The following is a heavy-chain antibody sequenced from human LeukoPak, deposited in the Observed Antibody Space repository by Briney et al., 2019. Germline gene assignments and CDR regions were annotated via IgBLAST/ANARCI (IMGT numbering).Heavy chain of an antibody. V-gene: IGHV1-46*01. Sequence: ASVKVSCKASGYTFTSYYMHWVRQAPGQGLEWMGIINPSGGSTSYAQKFQGGVTMTRDMSTSTVYMELSSLRTEDTAVYYCARGSGTVIVGAIYWGQGTLVTVSS. J-gene: IGHJ4*02. CDR2: INPSGGST. CDR3: ARGSGTVIVGAIY. CDR1: GYTFTSYY. D-gene: IGHD1-26*01.